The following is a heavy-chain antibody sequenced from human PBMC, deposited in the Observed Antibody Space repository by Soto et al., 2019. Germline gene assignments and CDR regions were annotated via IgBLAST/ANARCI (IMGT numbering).Heavy chain of an antibody. Sequence: PGGSLRLSCAASGFTSSIYAMNWVRQAPGKGLEWVSLISGSGDITYYADSVKGRSTISRDNSRNTVYLQMNSLRVEDTAVYYCAKDRNDIVVVPAAINYWGQGTLVTVSS. CDR1: GFTSSIYA. J-gene: IGHJ4*02. D-gene: IGHD2-2*02. V-gene: IGHV3-23*01. CDR2: ISGSGDIT. CDR3: AKDRNDIVVVPAAINY.